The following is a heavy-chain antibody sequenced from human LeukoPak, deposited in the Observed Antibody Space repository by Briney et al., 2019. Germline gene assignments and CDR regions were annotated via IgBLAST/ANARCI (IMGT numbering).Heavy chain of an antibody. CDR2: ISAYNGNT. Sequence: GASVNVSCKASGYTFTSYGISWVRQAPGQGPGGMGWISAYNGNTNYAQKLQGRVTMTTDTSTSTAYMELRSLRSDDTDVYYCASEAYGSGSYTYWGQGTLVTVSS. CDR1: GYTFTSYG. V-gene: IGHV1-18*01. D-gene: IGHD3-10*01. J-gene: IGHJ4*02. CDR3: ASEAYGSGSYTY.